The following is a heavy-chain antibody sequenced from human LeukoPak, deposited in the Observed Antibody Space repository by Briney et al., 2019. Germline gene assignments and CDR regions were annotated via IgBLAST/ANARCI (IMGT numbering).Heavy chain of an antibody. Sequence: GGSLRLSCAASGFTFSSYEMNWVCQAPGKGLEWVSYISSSGSTIYYADSVKGRFTISRDNAKNSLYLQMNSLRAEDTAVYYCARLSTVTTFDYWGQGTLVTVSS. CDR2: ISSSGSTI. CDR1: GFTFSSYE. CDR3: ARLSTVTTFDY. D-gene: IGHD4-17*01. J-gene: IGHJ4*02. V-gene: IGHV3-48*03.